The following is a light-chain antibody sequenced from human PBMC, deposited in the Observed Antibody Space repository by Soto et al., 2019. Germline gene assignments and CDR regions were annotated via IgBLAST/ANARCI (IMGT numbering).Light chain of an antibody. CDR1: QSVSSN. Sequence: EIVMRQSPATLSVSPEERATLSCRASQSVSSNLAWYQQKPGQAPRLLIYGASTRATGIPARFSGSGSGTEFTLTISSLQSEYFAVDYCQQYNYSPPLLAAGTKV. V-gene: IGKV3-15*01. CDR3: QQYNYSPPL. CDR2: GAS. J-gene: IGKJ4*01.